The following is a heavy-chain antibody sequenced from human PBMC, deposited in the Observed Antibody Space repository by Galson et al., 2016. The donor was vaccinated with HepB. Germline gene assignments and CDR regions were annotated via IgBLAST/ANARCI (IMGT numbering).Heavy chain of an antibody. CDR2: AWHDGSNI. J-gene: IGHJ4*02. CDR3: AKETSNWGQYDFDY. CDR1: GFIFSDYG. Sequence: SLRLSCAASGFIFSDYGMHWVRQAPGKGLEWVAVAWHDGSNINYVDSVKVRFTNSRDNFKNTLDLKMNGLRSEDTAVYYCAKETSNWGQYDFDYWGQGTLVSVSS. V-gene: IGHV3-33*06. D-gene: IGHD3-16*01.